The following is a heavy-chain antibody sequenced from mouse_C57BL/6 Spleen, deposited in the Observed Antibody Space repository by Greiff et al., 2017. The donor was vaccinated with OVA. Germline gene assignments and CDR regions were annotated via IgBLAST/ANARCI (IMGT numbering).Heavy chain of an antibody. D-gene: IGHD1-1*01. CDR3: ARILPYYYAMDY. Sequence: VHVKQSGPELVKPGASVKIPCKASGYTFTDYNMDWVKQSHGKSLEWIGDINPNNGGTIYNQKFKGKATLTVDKSSSTAYMELRSLTSEDTAVYYCARILPYYYAMDYWGQGTSVTVSS. J-gene: IGHJ4*01. CDR1: GYTFTDYN. CDR2: INPNNGGT. V-gene: IGHV1-18*01.